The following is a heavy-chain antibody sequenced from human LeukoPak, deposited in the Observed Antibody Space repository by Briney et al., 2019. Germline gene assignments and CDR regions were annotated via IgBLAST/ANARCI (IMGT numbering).Heavy chain of an antibody. CDR1: GFTFSDYY. J-gene: IGHJ6*03. V-gene: IGHV3-11*04. CDR2: ISSSGSTI. D-gene: IGHD2-15*01. Sequence: GGSLRLSCAASGFTFSDYYISWIRQAPGKGLEWVSYISSSGSTIYYADSVKGRFTISRDNAKNSLYLQMNSLRAEDTAVYYCARDPGYCSGGSCQYYYYYYMDVWGKGTTVTVSS. CDR3: ARDPGYCSGGSCQYYYYYYMDV.